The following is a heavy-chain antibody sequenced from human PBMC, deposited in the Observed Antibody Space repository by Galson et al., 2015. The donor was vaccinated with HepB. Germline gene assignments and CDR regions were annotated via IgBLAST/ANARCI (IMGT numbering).Heavy chain of an antibody. D-gene: IGHD6-13*01. J-gene: IGHJ4*02. CDR3: ATSYSSSYYQVFDY. Sequence: SVKVSCKVSGYTLTELSMHWVRQAPGKGLEWMGGFDPEDGETIYAQKFQGRVTMTEDTSTDTAYMELSSLRSEDTAVYYCATSYSSSYYQVFDYWGQGTLVTVSS. CDR2: FDPEDGET. V-gene: IGHV1-24*01. CDR1: GYTLTELS.